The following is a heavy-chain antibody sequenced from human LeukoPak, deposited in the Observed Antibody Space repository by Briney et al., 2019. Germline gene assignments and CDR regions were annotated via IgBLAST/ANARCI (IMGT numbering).Heavy chain of an antibody. CDR3: ARDPDRVFAFDI. Sequence: PGGSLRLSCAASGFTFSSYWMSWVRQAPGKGLEWVANIKQDGSEKYYVDSVKGRFTISRDNTKNSLCLQMNSLRAEDTAVYSGARDPDRVFAFDIWGQGTMVTVSS. D-gene: IGHD1-14*01. V-gene: IGHV3-7*01. CDR2: IKQDGSEK. J-gene: IGHJ3*02. CDR1: GFTFSSYW.